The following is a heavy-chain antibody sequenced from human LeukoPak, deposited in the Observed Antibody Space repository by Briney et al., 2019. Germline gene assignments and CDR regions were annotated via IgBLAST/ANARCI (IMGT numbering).Heavy chain of an antibody. CDR1: GYSITSGYY. Sequence: SEALSLTCIVSGYSITSGYYWGWVRQPPGKGLEGIGSIYHSGDTYYNPSLKSRVTISVDTSKNQFSLKLSSVTAADTAVYYCARGFYYDSSGYWDYYYYMDVWGKGTTVTISS. CDR3: ARGFYYDSSGYWDYYYYMDV. V-gene: IGHV4-38-2*02. J-gene: IGHJ6*03. D-gene: IGHD3-22*01. CDR2: IYHSGDT.